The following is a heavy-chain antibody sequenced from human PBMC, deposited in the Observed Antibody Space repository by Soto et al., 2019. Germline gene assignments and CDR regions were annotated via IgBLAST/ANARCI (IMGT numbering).Heavy chain of an antibody. CDR2: ISEGGDST. CDR1: GFTFSSYA. Sequence: GGSLRLSCAASGFTFSSYAMSWVRQAPGKGLEWVSAISEGGDSTSYADSVKGRFTVSRDNSRNTLYLQMNSLRAEDTAIYYCANSPLNLKRGYSYYFDYWGQGTLVTVSS. D-gene: IGHD5-18*01. V-gene: IGHV3-23*01. J-gene: IGHJ4*02. CDR3: ANSPLNLKRGYSYYFDY.